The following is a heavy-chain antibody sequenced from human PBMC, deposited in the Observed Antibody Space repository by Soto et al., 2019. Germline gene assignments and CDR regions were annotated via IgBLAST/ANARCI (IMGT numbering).Heavy chain of an antibody. J-gene: IGHJ5*02. CDR1: GASLSDNS. V-gene: IGHV4-34*01. CDR2: INHSGNT. Sequence: ETLSHSCAGYGASLSDNSCNWLRQPPGKGLEWIGEINHSGNTNYNPSLRSRVTISIDTSKNQLSLNLRSVSAADTAVYYCARGRGGFDAWGQGTPVTVSS. CDR3: ARGRGGFDA.